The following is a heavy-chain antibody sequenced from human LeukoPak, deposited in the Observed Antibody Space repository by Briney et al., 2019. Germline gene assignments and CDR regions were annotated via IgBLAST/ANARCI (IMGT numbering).Heavy chain of an antibody. V-gene: IGHV4-30-2*01. CDR2: IYHSGST. CDR1: GGSISSGGYS. J-gene: IGHJ5*02. CDR3: ARGMAVAGGLDWFDP. D-gene: IGHD6-19*01. Sequence: PSETLSLTCAVSGGSISSGGYSWSWIRQPPGKGLEWIGYIYHSGSTYYNPSLKSRVTISVDRSKNQFSLKLSSVTAADTAVYYCARGMAVAGGLDWFDPWGQGTLVTVSS.